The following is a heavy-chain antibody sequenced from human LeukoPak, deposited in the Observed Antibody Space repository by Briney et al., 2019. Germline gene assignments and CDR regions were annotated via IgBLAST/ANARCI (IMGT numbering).Heavy chain of an antibody. Sequence: SETLSLTCTVSGGSISSYYWSWIRQPPGKGLEWIAYIYYSGSTNYNPSLKSRVTISVDTSKNQFSLKLSSVTAADTAVYYCARRKSSGWYRAFDYWGQGTLVTVSS. V-gene: IGHV4-59*08. D-gene: IGHD6-19*01. CDR2: IYYSGST. J-gene: IGHJ4*02. CDR1: GGSISSYY. CDR3: ARRKSSGWYRAFDY.